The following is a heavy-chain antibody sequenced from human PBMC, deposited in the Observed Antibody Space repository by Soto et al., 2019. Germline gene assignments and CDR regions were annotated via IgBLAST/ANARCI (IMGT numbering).Heavy chain of an antibody. V-gene: IGHV1-58*02. CDR1: GFDFGSFG. J-gene: IGHJ6*02. CDR3: SADHPHTVIGWPV. Sequence: GASVKVSCKASGFDFGSFGIQFLRQTRGRGLEWIGWIVVASGRTNYARQFQGRVAFSRDMSSTTAYMDLYDLKSDDTAVYFCSADHPHTVIGWPVWGQGTTVTVSS. D-gene: IGHD4-17*01. CDR2: IVVASGRT.